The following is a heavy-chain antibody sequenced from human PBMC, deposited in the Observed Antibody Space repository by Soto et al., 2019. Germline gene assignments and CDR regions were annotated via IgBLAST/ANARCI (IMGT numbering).Heavy chain of an antibody. J-gene: IGHJ4*02. V-gene: IGHV3-23*01. CDR2: ISGSGGST. D-gene: IGHD6-19*01. CDR1: GFTFSSYA. CDR3: AKDKEQWLVLLSYVDY. Sequence: EVQLLESGGGLVQPGGSLRLSCAASGFTFSSYAMSWVRQAPGKGLEWVSAISGSGGSTYYADSVKGRFTISRDNSKNTLYLQMSSLRAEDTAVYYWAKDKEQWLVLLSYVDYWGQGTLFTVSS.